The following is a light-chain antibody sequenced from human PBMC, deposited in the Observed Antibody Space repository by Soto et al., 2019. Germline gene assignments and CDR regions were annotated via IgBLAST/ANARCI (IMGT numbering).Light chain of an antibody. CDR1: SSDVGGYNY. Sequence: QSALTQPASVSGSPGQSITISCTGTSSDVGGYNYVSRYQQHPGKAPKLMIYDVSKRPSGVSNRFSGSKPGNTASLTISGLQAEDEADYYCSSYTSSSTSVVFGGGTKLTVL. V-gene: IGLV2-14*01. CDR3: SSYTSSSTSVV. J-gene: IGLJ2*01. CDR2: DVS.